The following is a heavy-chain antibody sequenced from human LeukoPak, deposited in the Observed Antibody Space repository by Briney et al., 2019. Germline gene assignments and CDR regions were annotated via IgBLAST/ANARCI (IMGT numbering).Heavy chain of an antibody. D-gene: IGHD3-22*01. J-gene: IGHJ4*02. CDR1: GGSFSSYY. V-gene: IGHV4-34*01. CDR3: ARLIHYDSSGYLDY. Sequence: SETLSLTCAVYGGSFSSYYWSWIRQPPGKGLEWIGKTNHGGSTNYNPSLKSRVTISVDMSKNQFSLKLNSVTAADTAVYYCARLIHYDSSGYLDYWGQGSLVTVSS. CDR2: TNHGGST.